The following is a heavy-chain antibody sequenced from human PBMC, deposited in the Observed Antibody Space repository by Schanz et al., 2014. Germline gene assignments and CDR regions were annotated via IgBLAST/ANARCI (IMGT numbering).Heavy chain of an antibody. J-gene: IGHJ4*02. V-gene: IGHV3-23*01. CDR3: AREDCSATSCYFRY. CDR1: GFTVNNYA. D-gene: IGHD2-21*01. Sequence: EVQLLESGGRLVQPGGSLRLSCTVSGFTVNNYAMNWVRQAPGRGLEWVSGISGSGGSTYDADSVKGRFTISRDNAKNSLYLQMNTLRAEDTAVYYCAREDCSATSCYFRYWGQGTLVTVSS. CDR2: ISGSGGST.